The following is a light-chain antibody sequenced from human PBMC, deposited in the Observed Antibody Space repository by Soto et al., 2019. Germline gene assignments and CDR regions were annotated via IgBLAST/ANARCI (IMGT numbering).Light chain of an antibody. CDR3: SSYTSSSTLRQPPQV. V-gene: IGLV2-14*01. CDR1: ISDVCGYNY. Sequence: QSLLAQPPSVSVAHGQSITISCTGTISDVCGYNYVSWYQQHPGKAPKLMIYEVSNRPSGVSNRFSGSKSGNTASLTISGLQAEDEADYNCSSYTSSSTLRQPPQVFGPGRRSPS. J-gene: IGLJ1*01. CDR2: EVS.